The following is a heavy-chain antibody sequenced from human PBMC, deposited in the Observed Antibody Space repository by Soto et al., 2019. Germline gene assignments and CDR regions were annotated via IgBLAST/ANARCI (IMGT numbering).Heavy chain of an antibody. J-gene: IGHJ4*02. CDR3: ARWSGYGDS. Sequence: PGGSLRLSCAASGFSISTYGVTWVRQAPGKGLEWVSGFSGSSGNTYYADSVKGRFTISRDNSKNTVYLQMNSLRAEDTAVYYCARWSGYGDSWGQGTLVTVSS. CDR1: GFSISTYG. V-gene: IGHV3-23*01. CDR2: FSGSSGNT. D-gene: IGHD6-25*01.